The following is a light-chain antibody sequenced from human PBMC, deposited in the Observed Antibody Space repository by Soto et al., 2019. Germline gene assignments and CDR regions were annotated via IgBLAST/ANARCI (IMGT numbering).Light chain of an antibody. Sequence: QSVLTQPASVSGSPGQSITISCTGTSSDVGGYNYVSWYQQHPGKAPKVMIYEVTNRPSGVSNRFSGSKSDNTASLTISGLQAEDEADYYCSSYTGSSTPYVFGTGTTLTVL. J-gene: IGLJ1*01. V-gene: IGLV2-14*01. CDR1: SSDVGGYNY. CDR2: EVT. CDR3: SSYTGSSTPYV.